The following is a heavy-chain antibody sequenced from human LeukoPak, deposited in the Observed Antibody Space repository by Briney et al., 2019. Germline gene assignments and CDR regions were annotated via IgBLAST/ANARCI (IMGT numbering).Heavy chain of an antibody. CDR1: GFTFSSYA. J-gene: IGHJ4*02. V-gene: IGHV3-23*01. CDR3: AKRGTGSSWYGGFDY. D-gene: IGHD6-13*01. Sequence: GGSLRLSCAASGFTFSSYAMSWVRQAPGKGLEWVSAISGSGGSTYYADSVKGRFTFSRDNSKNTLYLQMNSLRAEDTAVYYCAKRGTGSSWYGGFDYWGQGTLVTVST. CDR2: ISGSGGST.